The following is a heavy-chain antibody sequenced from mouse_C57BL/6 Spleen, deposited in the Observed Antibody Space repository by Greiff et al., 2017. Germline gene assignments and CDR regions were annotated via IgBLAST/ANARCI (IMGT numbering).Heavy chain of an antibody. CDR3: STMVTTDTMDY. Sequence: EVKVEESGGGLVKPGGSLKLSCAASGFTFSSYAMSWVRQTPEKRLEWVATISDGGSYTYYPDNVKGRFTISRDNAKNNLYLQMSHLKTEYTAMYYCSTMVTTDTMDYWGKGTSVTVSS. J-gene: IGHJ4*01. D-gene: IGHD2-2*01. V-gene: IGHV5-4*03. CDR1: GFTFSSYA. CDR2: ISDGGSYT.